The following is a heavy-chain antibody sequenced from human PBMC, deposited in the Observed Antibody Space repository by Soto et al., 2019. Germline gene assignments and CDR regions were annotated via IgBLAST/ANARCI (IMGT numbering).Heavy chain of an antibody. J-gene: IGHJ4*02. CDR2: LSVSLGNT. Sequence: GGSLRLSCAASGFTFSSYAMSLVRQAPGKGLEWVSALSVSLGNTDYADSVKGRLTISRDNSKNTLYLQLNSLRAEDTAVYDCAKPTGSAVLIAGRFEYWGQGTL. V-gene: IGHV3-23*01. D-gene: IGHD2-15*01. CDR3: AKPTGSAVLIAGRFEY. CDR1: GFTFSSYA.